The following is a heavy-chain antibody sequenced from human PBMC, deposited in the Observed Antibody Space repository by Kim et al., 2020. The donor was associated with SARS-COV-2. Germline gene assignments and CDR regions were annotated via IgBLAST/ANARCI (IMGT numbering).Heavy chain of an antibody. J-gene: IGHJ5*02. CDR2: SGGST. CDR3: ARVGWFDP. V-gene: IGHV3-66*01. Sequence: SGGSTYYADSVKGRFTISRDNSKNTLYLQMNSLRAEDTAVYYCARVGWFDPWGQGTLVTVSS.